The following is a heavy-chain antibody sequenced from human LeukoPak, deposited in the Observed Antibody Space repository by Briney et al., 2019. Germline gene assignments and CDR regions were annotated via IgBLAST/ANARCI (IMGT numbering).Heavy chain of an antibody. J-gene: IGHJ4*02. CDR2: ISWDGGST. V-gene: IGHV3-43*01. D-gene: IGHD3-22*01. CDR3: AKDSNYDSSGYYDY. CDR1: GFTFSSYD. Sequence: GRSLRLSCAASGFTFSSYDMHWVRQAPGKGLEWVPLISWDGGSTYYADSVKGRFTISRDNSKNSLYLQMNSLRTEDTALYYCAKDSNYDSSGYYDYWGQGTLVTVSS.